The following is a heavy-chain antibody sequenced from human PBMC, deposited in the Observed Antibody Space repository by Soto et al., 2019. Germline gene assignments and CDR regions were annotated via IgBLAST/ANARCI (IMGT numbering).Heavy chain of an antibody. V-gene: IGHV3-30-3*01. CDR1: GFTFSSYA. J-gene: IGHJ4*02. Sequence: QVQLVESGGGVVQPGRSLRLSCAASGFTFSSYAMHWVRQAPGKGLEWVAVISYDGSNKYYADSVKGRFTISRDNSKNTLYLQMNSLRAEDTAVYYCARDSTYASSGFVCAYWGQGTLVTVSS. D-gene: IGHD3-22*01. CDR2: ISYDGSNK. CDR3: ARDSTYASSGFVCAY.